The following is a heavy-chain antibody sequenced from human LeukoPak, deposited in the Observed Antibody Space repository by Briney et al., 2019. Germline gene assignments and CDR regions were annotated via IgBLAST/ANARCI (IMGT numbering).Heavy chain of an antibody. CDR3: AKPRDIDSWAFDV. D-gene: IGHD2-15*01. J-gene: IGHJ3*01. CDR2: ISYDGRNK. V-gene: IGHV3-30*18. CDR1: EFTFNNHD. Sequence: GGCLRLSCAASEFTFNNHDMHWVRQAPGKGLEWVAAISYDGRNKYYADSVKGRFTISRDNSKNTLNLQMNSLRTEDTAVFYCAKPRDIDSWAFDVWGQGTMVTVSS.